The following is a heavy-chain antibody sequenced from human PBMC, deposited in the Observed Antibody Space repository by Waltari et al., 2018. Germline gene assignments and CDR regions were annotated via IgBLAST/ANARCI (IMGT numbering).Heavy chain of an antibody. CDR1: GFTFSNYG. V-gene: IGHV3-23*01. CDR2: IVGSGSST. Sequence: EVQLLESGGTLVQSGGSLRLSCAASGFTFSNYGMGWVRQAPVEVLEWVSAIVGSGSSTFSSASVNGRFTISRDNSKNTLYLQMDSLRAEYTAVYYCVKGGCSSDSCLEYWGQGTLVTVSS. D-gene: IGHD2-2*01. J-gene: IGHJ4*02. CDR3: VKGGCSSDSCLEY.